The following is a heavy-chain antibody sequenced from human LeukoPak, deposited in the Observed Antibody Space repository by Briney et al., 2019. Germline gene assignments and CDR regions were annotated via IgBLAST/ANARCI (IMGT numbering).Heavy chain of an antibody. D-gene: IGHD3-10*01. CDR3: AKARDLCFGEFVYDY. CDR1: GFTFSTYT. J-gene: IGHJ4*02. CDR2: ISSDSDI. V-gene: IGHV3-21*01. Sequence: GGSLRLSCAASGFTFSTYTLNWVRQAPGKGLEWVSSISSDSDIYYADSVRGRFTISRDNAKNSLYLQMNSLRAEDTAVYYCAKARDLCFGEFVYDYWGQGTLVTVSS.